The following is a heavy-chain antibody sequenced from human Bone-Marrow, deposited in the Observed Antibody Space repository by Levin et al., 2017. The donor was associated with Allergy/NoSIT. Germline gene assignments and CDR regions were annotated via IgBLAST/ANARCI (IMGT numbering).Heavy chain of an antibody. CDR3: ARGFIVGTIFDAFDI. CDR1: GGSISSRSYY. J-gene: IGHJ3*02. V-gene: IGHV4-30-4*01. CDR2: IYYSGST. Sequence: SETLSLTCTVSGGSISSRSYYWSWVRQPPGKALEWIGYIYYSGSTYYNPPLKSRVTISVDTSKNQFSLKLTSVSSADTAVYYCARGFIVGTIFDAFDIWGQGTTVSVSS. D-gene: IGHD5-12*01.